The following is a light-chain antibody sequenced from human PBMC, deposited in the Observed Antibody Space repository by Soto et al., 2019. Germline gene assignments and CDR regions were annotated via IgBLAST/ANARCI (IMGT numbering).Light chain of an antibody. CDR3: QQLNSYPPYT. CDR2: AAS. Sequence: DIPFTQSPFFLSASGGNRGTITCRASQGISRYFAWYQQKPGKAPKLLIYAASTLQSGVPSRFSGSGSGTELTLTISSLQPEDFATHYCQQLNSYPPYTFGQGTKLEIK. J-gene: IGKJ2*01. V-gene: IGKV1-9*01. CDR1: QGISRY.